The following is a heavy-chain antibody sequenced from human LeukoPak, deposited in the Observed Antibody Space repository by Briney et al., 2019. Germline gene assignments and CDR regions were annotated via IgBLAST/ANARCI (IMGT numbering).Heavy chain of an antibody. V-gene: IGHV3-9*01. Sequence: GGSLRLSCAASGFTFDDYAMPWVRQAPGKGLEWVSGISWNSGSIGYGDSVKGRFTISRDNAKNSLYLQMNSLRAEDTALYYCAKDLYGDSGFVDYWGQGTLVTVSS. D-gene: IGHD4-17*01. CDR3: AKDLYGDSGFVDY. CDR2: ISWNSGSI. J-gene: IGHJ4*02. CDR1: GFTFDDYA.